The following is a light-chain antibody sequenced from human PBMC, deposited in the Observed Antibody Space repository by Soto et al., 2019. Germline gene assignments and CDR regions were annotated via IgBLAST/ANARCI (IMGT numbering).Light chain of an antibody. CDR2: GNS. Sequence: QSVLTQPPSVSGAPGQRVTISCTGSSSNIGAGYDVHWYQQLPGTAPKLLMYGNSNRPSGVPDRFSGSKSGTSASLAITGLQAEDEGDYYCQSYDSSLRGVFGGGTKLTVL. J-gene: IGLJ2*01. CDR1: SSNIGAGYD. CDR3: QSYDSSLRGV. V-gene: IGLV1-40*01.